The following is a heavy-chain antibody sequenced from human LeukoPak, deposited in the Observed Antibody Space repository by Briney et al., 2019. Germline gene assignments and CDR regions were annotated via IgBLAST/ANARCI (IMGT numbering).Heavy chain of an antibody. V-gene: IGHV4-59*01. CDR1: GGSINSDF. CDR2: IHYSRST. D-gene: IGHD1-14*01. CDR3: ARDRPLGTGDVFDI. Sequence: SETLSLTCTLSGGSINSDFWSWIRQSPGKGLEWIGYIHYSRSTNYNPSFKSRVTISEDTSKNQVFLRLRSVTAADTAVYYCARDRPLGTGDVFDIWGQGTMVTVSS. J-gene: IGHJ3*02.